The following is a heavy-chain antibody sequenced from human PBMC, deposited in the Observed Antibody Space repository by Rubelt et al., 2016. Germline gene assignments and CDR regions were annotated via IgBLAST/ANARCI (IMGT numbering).Heavy chain of an antibody. CDR1: GFTFSNYP. V-gene: IGHV3-74*01. Sequence: GGGLVQPGGSLRLSCAASGFTFSNYPMHWVRQAPGKGPVWVSRINTDGSSTNYADSVKGRFTISRDNAKNTLYLQMNSLRAEDTAVYYCAKVGSSSSQGYWGQGTLVTVSS. D-gene: IGHD6-6*01. CDR3: AKVGSSSSQGY. CDR2: INTDGSST. J-gene: IGHJ4*02.